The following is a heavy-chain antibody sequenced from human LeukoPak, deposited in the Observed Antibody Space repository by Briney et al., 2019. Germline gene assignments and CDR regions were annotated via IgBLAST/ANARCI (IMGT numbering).Heavy chain of an antibody. CDR3: ARSRAGNDFLSAFYAFDI. CDR1: VGSLSSYY. J-gene: IGHJ3*02. V-gene: IGHV4-34*01. CDR2: INHSGST. D-gene: IGHD3-3*01. Sequence: PSETLSLTCVVYVGSLSSYYWSWIRQPPGKGLEWIGEINHSGSTNNNSSLKSRVTVLVDASKNQFSLKLTSVTAADSAVYYCARSRAGNDFLSAFYAFDIWGQGTMVTVSS.